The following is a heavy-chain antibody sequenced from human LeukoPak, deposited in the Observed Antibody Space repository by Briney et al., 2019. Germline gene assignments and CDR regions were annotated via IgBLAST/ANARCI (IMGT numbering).Heavy chain of an antibody. J-gene: IGHJ5*02. Sequence: SETLSLTCTVSGGSISSSSYYWGWIRQPPGKGLEWIGSIYYSGTTYYNPSLKSRITISVDMSKNQFSLKLSSVTAADTAVYYCARHQYCTNDVCTAGGWFDPWGQGTLVTVSS. V-gene: IGHV4-39*01. CDR1: GGSISSSSYY. D-gene: IGHD2-8*01. CDR3: ARHQYCTNDVCTAGGWFDP. CDR2: IYYSGTT.